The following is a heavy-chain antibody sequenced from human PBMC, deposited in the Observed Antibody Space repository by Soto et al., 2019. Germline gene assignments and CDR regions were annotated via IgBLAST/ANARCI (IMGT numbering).Heavy chain of an antibody. CDR1: GGSISSYY. Sequence: PSETLSLTCTVSGGSISSYYWSWIRQPPGKGLEWIGYIYYSGSTNYNPSLKSRVTISVDTSKNQFSLKLSSVTAADTAVYYCARERITMVRATYYYYGMDVWGQGTTVTV. D-gene: IGHD3-10*01. CDR3: ARERITMVRATYYYYGMDV. J-gene: IGHJ6*02. CDR2: IYYSGST. V-gene: IGHV4-59*01.